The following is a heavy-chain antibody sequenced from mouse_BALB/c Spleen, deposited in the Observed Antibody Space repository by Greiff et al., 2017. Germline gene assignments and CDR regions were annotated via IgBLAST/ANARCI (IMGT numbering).Heavy chain of an antibody. CDR3: ARSKYGSSPHWYFDV. D-gene: IGHD1-1*01. J-gene: IGHJ1*01. Sequence: EVQGVESGGGLVQPGGSRKLSCAASGFTFSSFGMHWVRQAPEKGLEWVAYISSGSSTIYYADTVKGRFTISRDNPKNTLFLQMTSLRSEDTAMYYCARSKYGSSPHWYFDVWGAGTTVTVSS. CDR1: GFTFSSFG. CDR2: ISSGSSTI. V-gene: IGHV5-17*02.